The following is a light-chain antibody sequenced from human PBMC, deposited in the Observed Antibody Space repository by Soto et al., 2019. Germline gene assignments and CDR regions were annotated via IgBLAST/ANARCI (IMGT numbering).Light chain of an antibody. V-gene: IGKV1-5*03. CDR1: DNIAPW. CDR2: KAA. J-gene: IGKJ1*01. Sequence: DIQMTQSPSTLSASVGDRVAITCRASDNIAPWVAWYQQKPGKAPKLLIYKAANLADEVPSRFAGSGSGTDFTLTITRLQPDYFATYYWQHYNSFSRTFGQGTKVEV. CDR3: QHYNSFSRT.